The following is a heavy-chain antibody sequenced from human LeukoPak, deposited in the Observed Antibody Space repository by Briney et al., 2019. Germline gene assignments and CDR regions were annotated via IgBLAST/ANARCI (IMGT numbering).Heavy chain of an antibody. CDR1: GYTFTSYG. CDR3: ARPRLSMVRGVADAFDI. V-gene: IGHV1-18*01. D-gene: IGHD3-10*01. CDR2: ISAYNGNT. Sequence: ASVKVSCKASGYTFTSYGISWVRQAPGQGLEWMGWISAYNGNTNYAQKLQGRVTMTTDTSTSTAYMELRSLRSDDTAVYYCARPRLSMVRGVADAFDIWGQGTMVTVSS. J-gene: IGHJ3*02.